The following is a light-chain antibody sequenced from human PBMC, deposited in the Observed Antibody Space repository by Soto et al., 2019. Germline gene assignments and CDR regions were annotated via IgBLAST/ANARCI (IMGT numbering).Light chain of an antibody. Sequence: DIQMTQSPSTLSASVGDRVTITCRASQSISTWLAWYQKKPGEAPKLLIYMASSLESGGPSRFSGSGSGTEFTLTITSLQPDDFATYYCQQYNDQPFAFGQGTKREI. J-gene: IGKJ2*01. CDR3: QQYNDQPFA. V-gene: IGKV1-5*03. CDR2: MAS. CDR1: QSISTW.